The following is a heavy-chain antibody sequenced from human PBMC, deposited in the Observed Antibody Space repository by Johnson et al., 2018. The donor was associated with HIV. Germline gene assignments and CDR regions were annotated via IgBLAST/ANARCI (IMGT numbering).Heavy chain of an antibody. V-gene: IGHV3-11*01. CDR2: ISSSGCST. CDR3: VSDRVWFGELFAFDI. Sequence: QVQLVESGGGLVRPGGSLRLSCVASTFTFAGYDMAWVRQAPGKGLECVSYISSSGCSTCYADSVKGRFTISRDNAKKSLFLLMNSLRAEDSAVDYCVSDRVWFGELFAFDIWGQGTMVTVSS. D-gene: IGHD3-10*01. CDR1: TFTFAGYD. J-gene: IGHJ3*02.